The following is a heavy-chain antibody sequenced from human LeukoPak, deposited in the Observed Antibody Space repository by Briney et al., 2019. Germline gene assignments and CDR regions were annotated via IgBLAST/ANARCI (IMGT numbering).Heavy chain of an antibody. D-gene: IGHD1-26*01. Sequence: PGGSLRLSCAASGFTFSSYAMSWVRQAPGKGLEWVAVISYDGSHQYSADSVKGRLTISRDNSRHTLFLQMNSLRPEDTAVYYCARARNGTLKYWGQGTLVTVSS. J-gene: IGHJ4*02. CDR3: ARARNGTLKY. V-gene: IGHV3-30*04. CDR1: GFTFSSYA. CDR2: ISYDGSHQ.